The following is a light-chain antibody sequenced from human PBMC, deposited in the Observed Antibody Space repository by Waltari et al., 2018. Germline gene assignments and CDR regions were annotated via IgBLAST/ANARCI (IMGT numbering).Light chain of an antibody. J-gene: IGKJ1*01. CDR2: GAS. V-gene: IGKV3-20*01. CDR1: QSVSRS. Sequence: IVLTQSPGTLSLSTGERATLSCRASQSVSRSLAWYQQKPGQGPRLLIYGASSRATGVPDRFSGSGSGTDFSLTISRLEPEDFAVYYCQHYVRLPVSFGQGTKVEIK. CDR3: QHYVRLPVS.